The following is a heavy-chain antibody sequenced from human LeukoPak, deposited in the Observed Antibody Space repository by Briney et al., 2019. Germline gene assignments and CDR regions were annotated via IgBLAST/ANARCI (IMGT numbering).Heavy chain of an antibody. CDR3: AREPPSGSLSSLDWFDP. J-gene: IGHJ5*02. CDR1: GGSISSYY. V-gene: IGHV4-59*01. Sequence: ASETLSLTCTVSGGSISSYYWSWIRQPPGKGLEWIGYIYYSGSINYNPSLKSRVTISVDTSKNQFSLKLSSVTAADTAVYYCAREPPSGSLSSLDWFDPWGQGTLVTVSS. D-gene: IGHD1-26*01. CDR2: IYYSGSI.